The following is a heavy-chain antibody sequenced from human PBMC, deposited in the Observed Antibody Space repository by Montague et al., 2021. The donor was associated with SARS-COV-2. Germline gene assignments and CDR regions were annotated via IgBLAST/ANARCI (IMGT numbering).Heavy chain of an antibody. CDR1: GASISSGGFY. CDR2: IYYSGTT. CDR3: ARGLPYQMVAGAIPNYSMGV. D-gene: IGHD2-15*01. V-gene: IGHV4-31*03. J-gene: IGHJ6*02. Sequence: SQTLSLTCTVSGASISSGGFYWSWLRQHPRKGLEWIGFIYYSGTTYHNPSLKSRLTISIDTSKNQFSLKLSSVTAADTAVYYCARGLPYQMVAGAIPNYSMGVWGQGTTVTVSS.